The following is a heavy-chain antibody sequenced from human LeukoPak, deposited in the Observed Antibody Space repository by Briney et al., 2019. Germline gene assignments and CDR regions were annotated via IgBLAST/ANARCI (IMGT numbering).Heavy chain of an antibody. J-gene: IGHJ6*03. V-gene: IGHV1-8*01. CDR3: ARAIRRHSSSWYYYYYMDV. Sequence: ASVKVSCKASGYTFTSYDINWVRQATGQGLEWMGWMNPNSGNTGYAQKFQGRVTMTRNTSISTAYMNLSSLRSEDTAVYYCARAIRRHSSSWYYYYYMDVWGKGTTVTVSS. D-gene: IGHD6-13*01. CDR1: GYTFTSYD. CDR2: MNPNSGNT.